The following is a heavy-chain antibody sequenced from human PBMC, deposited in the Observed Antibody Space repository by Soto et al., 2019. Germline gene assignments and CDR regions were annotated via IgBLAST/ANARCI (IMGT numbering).Heavy chain of an antibody. CDR1: GGSISSGGHY. Sequence: QVQLQESGPGLVKPSQTLSLTCTVSGGSISSGGHYWSWIRQHPGKGLEWIGYIYYSGSTYYNPSLKSRVTISVDTSKNQFSLKLSSVTAADTAVYYCARDGQYSSSSGGLYYYYGMDVWGQGTTVTVSS. CDR2: IYYSGST. V-gene: IGHV4-31*03. D-gene: IGHD6-6*01. J-gene: IGHJ6*02. CDR3: ARDGQYSSSSGGLYYYYGMDV.